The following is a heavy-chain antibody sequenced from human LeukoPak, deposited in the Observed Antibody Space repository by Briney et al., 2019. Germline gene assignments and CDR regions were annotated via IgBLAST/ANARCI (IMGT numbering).Heavy chain of an antibody. Sequence: GGSLRLSCAASGFNFDNAFMHWVRQPPGKGLEWVSIVTGDGGDTYYADTVKGRFTISRDNSKKYLYLQMNSLRTEDTAFYYCAKDNSGSIDYWGQGTLVAVCS. CDR2: VTGDGGDT. CDR3: AKDNSGSIDY. D-gene: IGHD5-12*01. J-gene: IGHJ4*02. V-gene: IGHV3-43*01. CDR1: GFNFDNAF.